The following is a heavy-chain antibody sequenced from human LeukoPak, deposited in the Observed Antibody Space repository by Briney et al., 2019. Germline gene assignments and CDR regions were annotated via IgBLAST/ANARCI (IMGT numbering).Heavy chain of an antibody. CDR3: AKRRGPYSSGWAGDV. D-gene: IGHD6-19*01. J-gene: IGHJ6*04. V-gene: IGHV3-21*01. Sequence: GGSLRLSCAASGFTFSSYNMNWVRQAPGKGLEWVSYISSSSGYIYYADSVKGRFTISRDNAKKSLYLLMNSLRAEDTAVYYCAKRRGPYSSGWAGDVWGKGTTVTVSS. CDR2: ISSSSGYI. CDR1: GFTFSSYN.